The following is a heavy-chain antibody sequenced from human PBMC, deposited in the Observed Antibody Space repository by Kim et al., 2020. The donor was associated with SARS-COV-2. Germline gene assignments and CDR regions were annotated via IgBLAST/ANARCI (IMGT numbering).Heavy chain of an antibody. CDR1: GGSISSSNW. D-gene: IGHD3-16*02. CDR2: IYHSGST. J-gene: IGHJ4*02. CDR3: ARDSRRYDYVWGSYRHFDF. V-gene: IGHV4-4*02. Sequence: SETLSLTCAVSGGSISSSNWWSWVRQPPGKGLEWIGEIYHSGSTNYNPSLKSRVTISVDKSKNQFSLKLSSVTAADTAVYYCARDSRRYDYVWGSYRHFDFWGRGTLVTVSS.